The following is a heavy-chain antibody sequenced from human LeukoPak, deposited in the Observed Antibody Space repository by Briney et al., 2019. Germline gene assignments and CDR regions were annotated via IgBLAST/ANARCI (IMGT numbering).Heavy chain of an antibody. Sequence: GGSLRLSCAASGFLVSSNYMSWVRQAPGRGLEWVSVMYSGGATYYADSVKGRFTISRDNSKNTLYLQVNSLRAEDTAVYYCASRSSIYSSGWYGGDCWGQGTLVTVST. CDR3: ASRSSIYSSGWYGGDC. D-gene: IGHD6-19*01. CDR2: MYSGGAT. CDR1: GFLVSSNY. V-gene: IGHV3-53*01. J-gene: IGHJ4*02.